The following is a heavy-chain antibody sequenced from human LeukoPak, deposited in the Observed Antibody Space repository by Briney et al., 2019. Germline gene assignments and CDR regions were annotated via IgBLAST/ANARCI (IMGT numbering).Heavy chain of an antibody. Sequence: PGGSLRLSCAASGFTFSSYGMHWVRQAPGKGLEWVAVIWYDGSNKYYADSVKGRFTISRDNSKNTLYLQMNSLRAEDTAVYYCARGEVVVVPATFDYWGQGTLVTFSS. J-gene: IGHJ4*02. V-gene: IGHV3-33*01. CDR2: IWYDGSNK. CDR1: GFTFSSYG. D-gene: IGHD2-2*01. CDR3: ARGEVVVVPATFDY.